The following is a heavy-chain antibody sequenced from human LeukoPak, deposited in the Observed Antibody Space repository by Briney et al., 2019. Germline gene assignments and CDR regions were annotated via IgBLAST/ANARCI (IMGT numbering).Heavy chain of an antibody. V-gene: IGHV4-31*03. Sequence: SQTLSLTCTVSGGSISSGGYYWSWIRQHPGKGLEWIGYIYYNGSTYYNPSLKSRVTISVDTSKNQFSLKLSSVTAADTAVYYCARVSGYDFWSGYLVPYYFDYWGQGTLVTVSS. CDR1: GGSISSGGYY. J-gene: IGHJ4*02. D-gene: IGHD3-3*01. CDR3: ARVSGYDFWSGYLVPYYFDY. CDR2: IYYNGST.